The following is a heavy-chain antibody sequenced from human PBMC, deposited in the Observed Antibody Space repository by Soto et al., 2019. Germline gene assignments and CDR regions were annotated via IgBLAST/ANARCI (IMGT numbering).Heavy chain of an antibody. CDR1: GYTFTSYA. CDR2: MNPNSGNT. CDR3: TTDGYSSSHYFDY. J-gene: IGHJ4*02. V-gene: IGHV1-8*01. Sequence: TSVKVCCKASGYTFTSYAMKWVRQSTGQGLEWMGWMNPNSGNTGYAQKFQGRVTMTRNTSISTAYMELSSLKTEDTAVYYCTTDGYSSSHYFDYWGQGTLVTVSS. D-gene: IGHD6-6*01.